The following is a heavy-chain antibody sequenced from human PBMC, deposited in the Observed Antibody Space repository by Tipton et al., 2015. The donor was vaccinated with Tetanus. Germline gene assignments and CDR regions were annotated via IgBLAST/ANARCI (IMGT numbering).Heavy chain of an antibody. CDR1: GVSISTSDW. D-gene: IGHD2-2*01. CDR3: VSHRGSCTSTSSQPFAY. Sequence: TLSLTCAVSGVSISTSDWWSWVRQPPGKGLEWIGEIFHGGTTNYNPSLKSRVTISVDKSKSQFSLKWTSVTAADTAVYYCVSHRGSCTSTSSQPFAYWGQGTLVTVSS. J-gene: IGHJ4*02. V-gene: IGHV4-4*02. CDR2: IFHGGTT.